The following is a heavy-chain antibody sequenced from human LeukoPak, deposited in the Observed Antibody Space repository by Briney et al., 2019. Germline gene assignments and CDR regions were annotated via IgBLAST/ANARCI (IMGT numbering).Heavy chain of an antibody. Sequence: ASVKASCKASGYTFTGYYMHWVRQAPGQGLEWMGWINPNSGGTNYAQKFQGRVTMTRDTSISTAYMELSRLRSDDTAVYYCARVVAGSGWYSDYWGQGTLVTVSS. CDR2: INPNSGGT. D-gene: IGHD6-19*01. CDR3: ARVVAGSGWYSDY. V-gene: IGHV1-2*02. CDR1: GYTFTGYY. J-gene: IGHJ4*02.